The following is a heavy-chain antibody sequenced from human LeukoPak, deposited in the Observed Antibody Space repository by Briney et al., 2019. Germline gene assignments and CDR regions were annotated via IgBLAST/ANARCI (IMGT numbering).Heavy chain of an antibody. J-gene: IGHJ3*02. CDR1: GGSISSSNW. V-gene: IGHV4-4*02. CDR3: ASQWKPHGDAFDI. D-gene: IGHD1-26*01. Sequence: PSGTLSLTCAVSGGSISSSNWWSWVRQPPGKGLEWIGEIYHSGSTNYNPSLKSRVTISVDKSKNQFSLKLSSVTAADTAVYYCASQWKPHGDAFDIWGQGTMVTVSS. CDR2: IYHSGST.